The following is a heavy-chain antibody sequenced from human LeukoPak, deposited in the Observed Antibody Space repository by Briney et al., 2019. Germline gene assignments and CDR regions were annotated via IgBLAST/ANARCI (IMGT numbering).Heavy chain of an antibody. V-gene: IGHV3-49*04. D-gene: IGHD5-18*01. Sequence: PGGSLRLSCTASGFTFGDHAMSWVRQDPGKGLEWLGFIRSKAYGGTTEYAASAKGRFTISRDDSKSIAYLQMNSLTTEDTAVYCSRGPTQQWLYSGTDVWGQGTTVIVSS. CDR1: GFTFGDHA. CDR2: IRSKAYGGTT. J-gene: IGHJ6*02. CDR3: RGPTQQWLYSGTDV.